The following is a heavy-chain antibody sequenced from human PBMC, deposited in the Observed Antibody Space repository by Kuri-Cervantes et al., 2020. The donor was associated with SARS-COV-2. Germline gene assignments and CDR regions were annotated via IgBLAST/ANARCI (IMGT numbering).Heavy chain of an antibody. V-gene: IGHV4-34*01. Sequence: GSLRLSCAVYGGSFSGYYWSWIRQPPGKGLEWIGEINHSGSTKNNPSLKSRVTKSVDTSKNQFSLKLSSVTAADTAVYYCARLSTHYGMDVWGQGTTVTVSS. D-gene: IGHD2-2*01. CDR2: INHSGST. J-gene: IGHJ6*02. CDR1: GGSFSGYY. CDR3: ARLSTHYGMDV.